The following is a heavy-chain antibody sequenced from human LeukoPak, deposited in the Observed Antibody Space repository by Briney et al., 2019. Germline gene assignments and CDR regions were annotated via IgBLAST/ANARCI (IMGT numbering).Heavy chain of an antibody. CDR2: IGRSGSPT. CDR1: EITFSNYA. J-gene: IGHJ4*02. CDR3: GKEVERHFDLKY. V-gene: IGHV3-23*01. Sequence: PGGSLRLSCAASEITFSNYAISWVRQAPGKGLEWVAAIGRSGSPTYYADSVKGRFTISRDTSKNTLFLEMNSLRAEDTAVYYCGKEVERHFDLKYWGQGTLVTVSS.